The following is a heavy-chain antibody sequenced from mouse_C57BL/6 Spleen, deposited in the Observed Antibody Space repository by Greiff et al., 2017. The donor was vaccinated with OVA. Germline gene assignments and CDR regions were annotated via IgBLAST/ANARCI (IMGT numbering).Heavy chain of an antibody. CDR3: AREDYGNYWYFDV. D-gene: IGHD1-1*01. CDR1: GYTFTSYW. Sequence: QVQLQQPGTELVKPGASVKLSCKASGYTFTSYWMHWVKQRPGQGLEWIGNINPSNGGTNYNEKFKSKATLTVDKSSSTAYMQLSSLTSEDSAVYDCAREDYGNYWYFDVWGTGTTVTVSS. CDR2: INPSNGGT. J-gene: IGHJ1*03. V-gene: IGHV1-53*01.